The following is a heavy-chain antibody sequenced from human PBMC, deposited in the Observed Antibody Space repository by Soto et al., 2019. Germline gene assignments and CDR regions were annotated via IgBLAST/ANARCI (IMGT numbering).Heavy chain of an antibody. CDR3: ARMASVCTLNRFDP. CDR1: GYTFINYD. V-gene: IGHV1-8*02. D-gene: IGHD3-16*01. CDR2: MNPASGKT. Sequence: QVKLVQSGAEVKEPGASVRVSCTASGYTFINYDISWVRQATGQGLEWARWMNPASGKTGYANKFQGRVTMPTDGSPSTAHPERGSLTSAVTAVSYCARMASVCTLNRFDPWGEGTLVTVCS. J-gene: IGHJ5*02.